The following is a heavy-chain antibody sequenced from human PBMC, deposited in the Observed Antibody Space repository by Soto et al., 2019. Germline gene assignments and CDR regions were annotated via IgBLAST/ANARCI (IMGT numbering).Heavy chain of an antibody. D-gene: IGHD6-19*01. V-gene: IGHV4-39*01. Sequence: SETLSLTCTVSGGSISTTTYYWGWIRQPPGKGLEWIGSIYYSGSTYYNPSLKSRVTISVDTSKKQFSLRLTSVTAADTAVYYCARLDRAGPGIAVAGKIWGQGTMVTVSS. CDR1: GGSISTTTYY. CDR3: ARLDRAGPGIAVAGKI. CDR2: IYYSGST. J-gene: IGHJ3*02.